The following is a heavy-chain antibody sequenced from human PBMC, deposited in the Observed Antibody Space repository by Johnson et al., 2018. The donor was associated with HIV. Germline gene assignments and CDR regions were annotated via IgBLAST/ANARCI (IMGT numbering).Heavy chain of an antibody. V-gene: IGHV3-13*01. CDR1: GFTFSSYD. Sequence: EVQLVESGGGVVQPGGSLRLSCAASGFTFSSYDMHWVRQATGKGLEWVSAIGTAGDTYYPGSVKGRFTISRENAKNSLYLQMNSLRAGDTAVYYCARARRYSSSWPDAFDIWGQGTMVTVSS. D-gene: IGHD6-13*01. CDR3: ARARRYSSSWPDAFDI. J-gene: IGHJ3*02. CDR2: IGTAGDT.